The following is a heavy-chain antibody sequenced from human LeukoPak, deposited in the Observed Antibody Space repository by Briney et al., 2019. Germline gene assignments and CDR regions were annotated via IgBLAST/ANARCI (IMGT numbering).Heavy chain of an antibody. CDR1: GYTFTSYG. J-gene: IGHJ4*02. V-gene: IGHV1-69*05. CDR2: IIPIFGTA. D-gene: IGHD4-23*01. Sequence: GASAKVSCKASGYTFTSYGISWVRQAPGQGLEWMGRIIPIFGTANYAQKFQGRVTITTDESTSTAYMELSSLRSEDTAVYYCARDLGYGGNGVYWGQGTLVTVSS. CDR3: ARDLGYGGNGVY.